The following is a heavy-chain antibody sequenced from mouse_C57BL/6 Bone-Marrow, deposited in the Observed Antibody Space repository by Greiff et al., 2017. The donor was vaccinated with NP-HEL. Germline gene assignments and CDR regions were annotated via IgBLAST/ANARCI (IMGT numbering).Heavy chain of an antibody. CDR3: TTGEYYGRGYFDV. CDR1: GFNIKDDY. Sequence: VQLQQSGAELVRPGASVKLSCTASGFNIKDDYMHWVKQRPEQGLEWIGWIDPENGATEYASKFQGKATITADTSSNTAYLQLSSLTSEDTAVYYCTTGEYYGRGYFDVWGTGTTVTVSS. CDR2: IDPENGAT. D-gene: IGHD1-1*01. V-gene: IGHV14-4*01. J-gene: IGHJ1*03.